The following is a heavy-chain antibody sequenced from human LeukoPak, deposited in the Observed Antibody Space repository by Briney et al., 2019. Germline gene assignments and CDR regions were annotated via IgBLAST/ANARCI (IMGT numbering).Heavy chain of an antibody. CDR2: INPSGGST. Sequence: ASVKVSCKASGYTFTSYYMYWVRQAPGQGLEWMGIINPSGGSTSYAQKFQGRVTMTRDMSTSTVYMELSSLRSEDTAVYYCARLAVAGFVLSWFDPWGQGTLVTVSS. CDR3: ARLAVAGFVLSWFDP. CDR1: GYTFTSYY. J-gene: IGHJ5*02. D-gene: IGHD6-19*01. V-gene: IGHV1-46*01.